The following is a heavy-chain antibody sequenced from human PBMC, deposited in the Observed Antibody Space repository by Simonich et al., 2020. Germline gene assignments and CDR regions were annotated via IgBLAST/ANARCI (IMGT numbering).Heavy chain of an antibody. CDR2: IKQDGREK. D-gene: IGHD7-27*01. J-gene: IGHJ6*03. CDR1: GFTFSSYW. CDR3: ARDGLGTAYYYYMDV. V-gene: IGHV3-7*01. Sequence: EVQLVESGGGLVQPGGPLRLSCAASGFTFSSYWMSWVRQAPGKGLGWVANIKQDGREKDYVDSGKGRFTISRDNAKNALYLQMNSLSAGDTAVYYCARDGLGTAYYYYMDVWGKGTTVTVSS.